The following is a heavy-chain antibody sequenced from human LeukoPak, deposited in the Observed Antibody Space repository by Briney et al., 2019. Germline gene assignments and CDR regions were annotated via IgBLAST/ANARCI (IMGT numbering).Heavy chain of an antibody. V-gene: IGHV1-24*01. D-gene: IGHD3-10*01. Sequence: ASVKVSCKVSGYTLTELSMHWVRQAPGKGLEWMGGFDPEVGKTIYAQKFQGRVTMTEDTSTDTAYMELSRLRSDDTAVYYCAITPRAWRGYFDYWGQGTLVTVSS. CDR1: GYTLTELS. CDR3: AITPRAWRGYFDY. J-gene: IGHJ4*02. CDR2: FDPEVGKT.